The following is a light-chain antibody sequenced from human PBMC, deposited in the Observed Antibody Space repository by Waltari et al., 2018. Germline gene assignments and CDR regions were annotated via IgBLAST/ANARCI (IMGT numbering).Light chain of an antibody. CDR2: DVT. J-gene: IGLJ2*01. V-gene: IGLV2-14*03. CDR1: SSDVGRYNF. CDR3: SSHTTSSTLV. Sequence: QSALTQPASVSGSPGQSITISCTGSSSDVGRYNFVSWYQQHPGKAPKLMIFDVTDRPSGVSDRFSGSKSGNTASLTISGLLPEDEADYYCSSHTTSSTLVFGGGTRVTVL.